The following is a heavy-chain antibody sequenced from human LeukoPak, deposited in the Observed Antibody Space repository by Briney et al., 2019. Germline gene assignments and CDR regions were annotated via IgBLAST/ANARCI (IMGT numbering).Heavy chain of an antibody. CDR3: ARRAAALDY. D-gene: IGHD6-13*01. Sequence: SETLSLTCTVSGGSISRYYWSWIRQPPGKGLEWIGYFHYSGNTNYNPSLSSRITMSVDTSKNQFSLKLNSVTAADTAVYYCARRAAALDYWGQGTLVTVSS. CDR1: GGSISRYY. V-gene: IGHV4-59*08. J-gene: IGHJ4*02. CDR2: FHYSGNT.